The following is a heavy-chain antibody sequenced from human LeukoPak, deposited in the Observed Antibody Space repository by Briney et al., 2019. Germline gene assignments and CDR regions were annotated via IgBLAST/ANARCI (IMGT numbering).Heavy chain of an antibody. CDR3: AKDWGIVTRVFDY. Sequence: GGSLRLSCAASGFNFNNHAMTWVRQAPGKGLEWVSSIDWSSTFIFYADSVRGRFAISRDNSKSTLYLQMNSLRAEDTAVYYCAKDWGIVTRVFDYWGQGTLVTVSS. V-gene: IGHV3-23*01. J-gene: IGHJ4*02. CDR2: IDWSSTFI. CDR1: GFNFNNHA. D-gene: IGHD2/OR15-2a*01.